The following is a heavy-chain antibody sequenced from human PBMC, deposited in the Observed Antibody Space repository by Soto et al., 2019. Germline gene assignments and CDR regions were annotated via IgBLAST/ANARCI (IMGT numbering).Heavy chain of an antibody. D-gene: IGHD5-18*01. Sequence: SETLSLTCTVSGGSISSYYWSWIRQPPGKGLEWIGYIYYSGSTNYNPSLKSRVTISVDTSKNQFSLKLSSVTAADTAVYYCARARDGYSYDYWGQGTLVTVSS. J-gene: IGHJ4*02. CDR1: GGSISSYY. V-gene: IGHV4-59*01. CDR3: ARARDGYSYDY. CDR2: IYYSGST.